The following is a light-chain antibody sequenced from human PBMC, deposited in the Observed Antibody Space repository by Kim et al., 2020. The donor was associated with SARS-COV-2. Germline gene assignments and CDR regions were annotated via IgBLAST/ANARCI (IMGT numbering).Light chain of an antibody. V-gene: IGLV2-14*03. CDR2: DVS. CDR1: SSDIGVYNY. CDR3: TSFTTSTTYV. Sequence: GQSIAISCTGTSSDIGVYNYVSWYQQPPGKAPKLIIFDVSSRPSGVSNHFSGSKSGNTASLTISGLQAEDEADYFCTSFTTSTTYVFGTGTKVTVL. J-gene: IGLJ1*01.